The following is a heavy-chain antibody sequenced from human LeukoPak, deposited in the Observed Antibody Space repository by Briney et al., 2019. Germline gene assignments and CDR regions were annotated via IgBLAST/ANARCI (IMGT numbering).Heavy chain of an antibody. CDR3: ATLKVAPILYYFDY. J-gene: IGHJ4*02. CDR2: FDPVDGET. CDR1: GYTLTELS. V-gene: IGHV1-24*01. D-gene: IGHD5-12*01. Sequence: ASVKVSCKVSGYTLTELSMHWVRQAPGKGLEWMGGFDPVDGETIYAQKFQGRVTMTEDTSTDTAYMELSSLRSEDTAVYYCATLKVAPILYYFDYWGQGTLVTVSS.